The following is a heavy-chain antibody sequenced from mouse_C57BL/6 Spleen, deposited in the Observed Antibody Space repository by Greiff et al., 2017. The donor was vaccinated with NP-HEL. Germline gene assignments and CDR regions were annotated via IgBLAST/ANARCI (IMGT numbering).Heavy chain of an antibody. J-gene: IGHJ4*01. CDR3: ARGGGYYYGSIAMDY. Sequence: VQLQQPGAELVKPGASVKLSCKASGYTFTSYWMHWVKQRPGRGLEWIGRIDPNSGGTKYNEKFKSKATLTVDQPSSTAYMQLSSLTSWSSAVYEWARGGGYYYGSIAMDYWGQGTSVTVSS. D-gene: IGHD1-1*01. CDR1: GYTFTSYW. CDR2: IDPNSGGT. V-gene: IGHV1-72*01.